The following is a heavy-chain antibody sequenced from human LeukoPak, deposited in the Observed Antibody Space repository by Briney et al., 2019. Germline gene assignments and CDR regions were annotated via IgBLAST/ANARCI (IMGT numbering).Heavy chain of an antibody. CDR2: IYTSGST. Sequence: ASETLSLTCTVSGGSLSSYYWNWIRQPAGKGLEWIGRIYTSGSTNYNPSLKSRVTMSVDTSKNQFSLKLSSVTAADTAVYYCARDKSRTYGSADAFDIWGQGTMVTVSS. D-gene: IGHD3-10*01. V-gene: IGHV4-4*07. CDR1: GGSLSSYY. J-gene: IGHJ3*02. CDR3: ARDKSRTYGSADAFDI.